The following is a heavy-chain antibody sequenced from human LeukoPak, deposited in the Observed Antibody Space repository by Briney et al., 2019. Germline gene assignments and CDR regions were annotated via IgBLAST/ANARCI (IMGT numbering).Heavy chain of an antibody. CDR1: GFTVSSNY. CDR2: ISGSGGST. D-gene: IGHD4-11*01. J-gene: IGHJ4*02. V-gene: IGHV3-23*01. CDR3: AKDTVTHGIDY. Sequence: GGSLRLSCAASGFTVSSNYMSWVRQAPGKGLEWVSAISGSGGSTYYADSVKGRFTISRDNSKNTLYLQMNSLRAEDTAVYYCAKDTVTHGIDYWGQGTLVTVSS.